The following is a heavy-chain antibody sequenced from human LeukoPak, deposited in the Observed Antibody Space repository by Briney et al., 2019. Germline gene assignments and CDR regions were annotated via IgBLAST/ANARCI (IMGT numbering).Heavy chain of an antibody. CDR1: GGSISSYY. V-gene: IGHV4-59*08. D-gene: IGHD4-17*01. CDR2: IYYSGST. Sequence: PSETLSLTCTVSGGSISSYYWSWIRQPPGKGLEWIGYIYYSGSTNYNPSLKSRVTISVDTSKNQFSLKLSSVTAADTAVYYRARHGDYDAFDIWGQGTMATVSS. J-gene: IGHJ3*02. CDR3: ARHGDYDAFDI.